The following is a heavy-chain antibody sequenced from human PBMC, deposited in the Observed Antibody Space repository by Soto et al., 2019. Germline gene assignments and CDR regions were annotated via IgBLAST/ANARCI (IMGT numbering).Heavy chain of an antibody. J-gene: IGHJ5*02. CDR2: MNPNSGNT. CDR3: ARGIKYGAYSRWFDP. CDR1: GYTFTSYD. V-gene: IGHV1-8*01. D-gene: IGHD4-17*01. Sequence: ASVKVSCKASGYTFTSYDINWVRQATGQGLEYLGWMNPNSGNTAYVQKFQGRVTMTWDTSITTAYMELSSLRSEDTAVYFCARGIKYGAYSRWFDPXGQGTLVTVSS.